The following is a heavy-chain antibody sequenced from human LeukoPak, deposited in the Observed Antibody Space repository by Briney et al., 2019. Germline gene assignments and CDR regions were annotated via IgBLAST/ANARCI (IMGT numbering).Heavy chain of an antibody. CDR3: AKGWYFDY. CDR1: EFAFSRCT. D-gene: IGHD6-19*01. J-gene: IGHJ4*02. V-gene: IGHV3-23*01. CDR2: INHSGGDT. Sequence: PGGSLRLSCAASEFAFSRCTMAWVRQAPGKGLEWVSAINHSGGDTFYADSAKGRFTISRDNSKNTLYLQMNSLRAEDTAVYYCAKGWYFDYWGQGTLVTVSS.